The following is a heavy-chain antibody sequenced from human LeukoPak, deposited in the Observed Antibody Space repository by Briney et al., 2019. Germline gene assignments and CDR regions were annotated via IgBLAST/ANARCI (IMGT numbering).Heavy chain of an antibody. D-gene: IGHD6-13*01. V-gene: IGHV4-59*02. J-gene: IGHJ5*02. CDR3: ARFNRAIAAAGLGWFDP. CDR1: GGSVSSYY. Sequence: SETRSLTCTVSGGSVSSYYWSWIRQPPGKGLEWIGYIYYSGSTNYNPSLKSRVTISVDTSKNQFSLKLSSVTAADTAVYYCARFNRAIAAAGLGWFDPWGQGTLVTVSS. CDR2: IYYSGST.